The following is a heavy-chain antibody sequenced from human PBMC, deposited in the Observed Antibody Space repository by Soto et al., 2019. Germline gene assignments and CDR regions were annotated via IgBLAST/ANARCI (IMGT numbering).Heavy chain of an antibody. CDR3: ARESGDNWDYEAY. V-gene: IGHV4-4*07. Sequence: SETLSLTCTVSGGSISSYHWSWIRQSAGKGLEWIGRIYTSGNTHYNPSLKSRVTVSIDTSKNQFFLAVNSVTAADSAVYYCARESGDNWDYEAYWGQGTPVTVSS. D-gene: IGHD1-7*01. CDR2: IYTSGNT. J-gene: IGHJ4*02. CDR1: GGSISSYH.